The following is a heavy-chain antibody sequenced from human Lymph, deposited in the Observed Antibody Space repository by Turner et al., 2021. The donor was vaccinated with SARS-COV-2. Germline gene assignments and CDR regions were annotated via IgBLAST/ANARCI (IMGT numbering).Heavy chain of an antibody. J-gene: IGHJ4*02. CDR1: GFTFSSYS. CDR2: IIGSGGST. CDR3: AREGDTAMVNFDY. D-gene: IGHD5-18*01. V-gene: IGHV3-23*01. Sequence: EVPLLASGGGLVQPGGPLRLSCAASGFTFSSYSMSWVRQAPGKGLEWVSAIIGSGGSTYYADSVKGRFTISRDNAKNTLYLQMNSLRAEDTAVYYCAREGDTAMVNFDYWGQGTLVTVSS.